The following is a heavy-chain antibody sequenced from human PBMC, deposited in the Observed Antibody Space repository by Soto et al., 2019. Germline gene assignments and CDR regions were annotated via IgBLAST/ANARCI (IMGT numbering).Heavy chain of an antibody. CDR3: TTGYYYDSSGYFQGPY. J-gene: IGHJ4*02. CDR2: IKSKTDGGTT. CDR1: GFTFSNAW. Sequence: GGSLRLSCAASGFTFSNAWMSWVRQAPGKGLEWVGRIKSKTDGGTTDYAAPVKGRFTISRDDSKNTLYLQMNSLKTEDTDVYYCTTGYYYDSSGYFQGPYWGQGTLVTVSS. D-gene: IGHD3-22*01. V-gene: IGHV3-15*01.